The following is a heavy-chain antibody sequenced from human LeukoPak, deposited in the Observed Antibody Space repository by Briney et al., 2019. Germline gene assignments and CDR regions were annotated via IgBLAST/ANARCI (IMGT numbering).Heavy chain of an antibody. CDR3: ASRSSIWSGYQDTLYYFDS. V-gene: IGHV4-59*01. D-gene: IGHD3-3*01. CDR2: IYYSGST. CDR1: GGSISSYY. J-gene: IGHJ4*02. Sequence: SETQSLTCTVSGGSISSYYWSWIRQPPGKRLEWIGHIYYSGSTNYNPSLESRVTISVDTSKNQFSLKLSSVTAADTAVYYCASRSSIWSGYQDTLYYFDSWGQGTLVT.